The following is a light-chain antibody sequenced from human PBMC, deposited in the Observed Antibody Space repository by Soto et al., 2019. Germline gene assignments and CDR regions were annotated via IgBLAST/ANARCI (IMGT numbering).Light chain of an antibody. V-gene: IGKV1-39*01. Sequence: DIQMPQSPSSLSASVGDRVTITCRARQNISKYLNWYQQKLGKAPKLLIYAASSLQSGVPSRFSGSGSGTDFTLSISSLQPEDFATYYCHQSYSTPHTFGGGTKVDIK. CDR3: HQSYSTPHT. J-gene: IGKJ4*01. CDR1: QNISKY. CDR2: AAS.